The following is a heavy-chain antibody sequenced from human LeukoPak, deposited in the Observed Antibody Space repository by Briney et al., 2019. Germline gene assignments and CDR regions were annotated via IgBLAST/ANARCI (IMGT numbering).Heavy chain of an antibody. Sequence: GRSLRLSCAASGFTFDDYAMHWVRQAPGKGLEWVSGIRWNGGIIGYADSVKGRFTISRDNAKNSLYLQMNSLRAEDTALYYCAKDISSGGVDPFDIWGQGTVVTVSS. CDR1: GFTFDDYA. CDR3: AKDISSGGVDPFDI. D-gene: IGHD3-16*01. V-gene: IGHV3-9*01. J-gene: IGHJ3*02. CDR2: IRWNGGII.